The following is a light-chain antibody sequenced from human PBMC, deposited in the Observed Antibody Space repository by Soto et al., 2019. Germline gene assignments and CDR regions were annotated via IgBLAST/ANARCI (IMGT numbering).Light chain of an antibody. CDR3: QQYNNWPPLT. CDR1: QSIYSN. CDR2: GAS. J-gene: IGKJ4*01. Sequence: EIVMTQSPATLSVSPGERATLSCRASQSIYSNLAWYQQKPGQAPRLLIYGASTRATGIPARFSGSGSGTEFTLTISSLQSEDSAVYCCQQYNNWPPLTFGGGTKVEIK. V-gene: IGKV3-15*01.